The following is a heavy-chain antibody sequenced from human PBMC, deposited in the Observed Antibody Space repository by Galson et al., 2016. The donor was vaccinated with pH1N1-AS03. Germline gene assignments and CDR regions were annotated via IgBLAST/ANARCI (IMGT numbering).Heavy chain of an antibody. CDR3: ARDKSPYFCYMDV. D-gene: IGHD2/OR15-2a*01. J-gene: IGHJ6*03. Sequence: SLRLSCAASGFTFPGYGMHWVRQAPGKGLEWVAFIQYDESYKNYAGSVRGRFTISRDISRSTLFLQMNSLRPEDTAVYYCARDKSPYFCYMDVWGKGTTVIVSS. V-gene: IGHV3-30*12. CDR2: IQYDESYK. CDR1: GFTFPGYG.